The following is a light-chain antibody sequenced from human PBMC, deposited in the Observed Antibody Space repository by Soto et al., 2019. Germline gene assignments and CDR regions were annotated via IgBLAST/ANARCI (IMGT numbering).Light chain of an antibody. J-gene: IGKJ1*01. CDR1: QGVSDTS. CDR3: QQYGSPHWT. CDR2: AAS. Sequence: LVLTQSPGTLSLSPGERVTLSCAVSQGVSDTSIAWYQQKPGQPPRLLIYAASTRAAGIPDRFGGSGSGRDFNFTISRLEPEDFAVYYCQQYGSPHWTFGQGTKVDIK. V-gene: IGKV3-20*01.